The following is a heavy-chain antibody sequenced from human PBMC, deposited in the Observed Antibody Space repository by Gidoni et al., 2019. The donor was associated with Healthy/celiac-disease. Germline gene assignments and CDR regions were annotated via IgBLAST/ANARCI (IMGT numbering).Heavy chain of an antibody. J-gene: IGHJ3*02. D-gene: IGHD3-10*01. CDR2: IDPRDSYT. CDR1: GSSFTRSW. CDR3: ARPIYYYGSGYDDAFDI. V-gene: IGHV5-10-1*03. Sequence: EVQLVQSGAEVTKPGESLRISCKGSGSSFTRSWISWVRQMPGKGLEWMGRIDPRDSYTNYSPSFQGHVTISADKSISTAYLQWSSLKASDTAMYYCARPIYYYGSGYDDAFDIWGQGTMVTVSS.